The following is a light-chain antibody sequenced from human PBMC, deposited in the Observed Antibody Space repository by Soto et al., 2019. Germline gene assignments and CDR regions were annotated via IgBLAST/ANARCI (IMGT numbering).Light chain of an antibody. J-gene: IGKJ2*01. Sequence: DIQMTQSPSSLSASVGARVTITCRASQNIRNYLNWYQQRPGKTPYLLVYAASNLRGGVPSRFSGSGSGTVFTLTINILQPEDFATYYCQQIHSTSSYTFGQGTRVDIK. CDR1: QNIRNY. V-gene: IGKV1-39*01. CDR2: AAS. CDR3: QQIHSTSSYT.